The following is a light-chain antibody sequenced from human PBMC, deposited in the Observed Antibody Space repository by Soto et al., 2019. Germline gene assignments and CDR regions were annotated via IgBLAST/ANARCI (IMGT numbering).Light chain of an antibody. Sequence: SALTQPRSVSGSPGQSVTISCTGTSSDVGVYNYVSWYQQHPGKAPQLVIYDVIKRPSGVPYRFSGSKSGNTASLTISVLQAEDEADYYCCSYAGSSLWVFGGGTKLTVL. CDR2: DVI. CDR1: SSDVGVYNY. CDR3: CSYAGSSLWV. J-gene: IGLJ3*02. V-gene: IGLV2-11*01.